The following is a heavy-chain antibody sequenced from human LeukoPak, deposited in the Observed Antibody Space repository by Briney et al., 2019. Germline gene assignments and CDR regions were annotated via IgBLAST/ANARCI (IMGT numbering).Heavy chain of an antibody. J-gene: IGHJ5*02. Sequence: SETLSLTCTVSGASISTGAYYWSWIRQPPGKGLEWIGYIYYSGSTYYNPSLKSRVTISVDTSKNQFSLKLSSVTAADTAVYYCARESAGSSSSPWGQGTLVTVSS. CDR3: ARESAGSSSSP. CDR2: IYYSGST. V-gene: IGHV4-31*03. D-gene: IGHD6-6*01. CDR1: GASISTGAYY.